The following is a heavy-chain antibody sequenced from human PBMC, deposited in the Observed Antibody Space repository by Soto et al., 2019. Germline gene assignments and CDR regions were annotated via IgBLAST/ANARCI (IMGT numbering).Heavy chain of an antibody. V-gene: IGHV3-23*01. D-gene: IGHD6-13*01. CDR1: GFTFGNYA. CDR2: IGSTAHAT. Sequence: GGSLRLSCAASGFTFGNYAMTWVRQAPGKGLEWVSSIGSTAHATYYADSVNGRFSISRDNSKNTVYLQMNSLRAEDSAVFYCAKDAAAGQKVNWFDPWGQGTLVTVSS. J-gene: IGHJ5*02. CDR3: AKDAAAGQKVNWFDP.